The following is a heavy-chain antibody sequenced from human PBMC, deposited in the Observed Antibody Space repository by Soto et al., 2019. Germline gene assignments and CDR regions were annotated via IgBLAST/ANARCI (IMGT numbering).Heavy chain of an antibody. CDR1: GGTFSSYT. V-gene: IGHV1-69*02. D-gene: IGHD2-2*01. CDR2: IIPILGIA. CDR3: ARATKKYCSSTSCYAHDY. Sequence: QVQLVQSGAEVKKPGSSVKVSCKASGGTFSSYTISWVRQAPGQGLEWMGRIIPILGIANYAQKFQGRVTITADKSTSTAYMELSSLRSADTAVYDCARATKKYCSSTSCYAHDYWGQGTLVTVSS. J-gene: IGHJ4*02.